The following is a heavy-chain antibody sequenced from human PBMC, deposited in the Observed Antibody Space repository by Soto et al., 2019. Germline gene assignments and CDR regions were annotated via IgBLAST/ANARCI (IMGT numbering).Heavy chain of an antibody. CDR3: ARDRRFGELFPSPYFDY. V-gene: IGHV4-30-4*01. CDR1: GGSISSGDYY. CDR2: IYYSGST. J-gene: IGHJ4*02. Sequence: PSETLSLTCTVSGGSISSGDYYWSWIRQPPGKGLEWIGYIYYSGSTYYNPSLKSRVTISVDTSKNQFSLKLSSVTAADTAVYYCARDRRFGELFPSPYFDYWGQGTLVTVSS. D-gene: IGHD3-10*01.